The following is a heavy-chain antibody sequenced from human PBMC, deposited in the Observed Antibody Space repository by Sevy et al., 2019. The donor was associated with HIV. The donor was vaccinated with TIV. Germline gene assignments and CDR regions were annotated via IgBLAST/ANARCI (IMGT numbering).Heavy chain of an antibody. CDR3: AREHTGSFPDF. CDR2: ISRASDSI. CDR1: GFTFRDYP. V-gene: IGHV3-48*02. J-gene: IGHJ4*02. Sequence: GGCLRLSCAASGFTFRDYPMNWIRQAPGKGLEWLSYISRASDSIYYADSVMGRFIVSRDNAKNSLYLQMDRLSDEDTAIYYCAREHTGSFPDFWGQGTLVTVSS. D-gene: IGHD1-26*01.